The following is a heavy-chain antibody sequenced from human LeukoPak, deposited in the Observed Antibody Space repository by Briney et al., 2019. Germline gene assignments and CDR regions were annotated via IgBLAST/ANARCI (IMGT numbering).Heavy chain of an antibody. V-gene: IGHV3-66*01. Sequence: GGSLRLSCAASGFTFSSYWMSWVRQAPGKGLEWVSVIYSGGSTYYADSVKGRFTISRDNSKNTLYLQMNSLRAEDTAVYYCARDRLGYFDYWGQGTLVTVSS. CDR3: ARDRLGYFDY. CDR2: IYSGGST. CDR1: GFTFSSYW. J-gene: IGHJ4*02.